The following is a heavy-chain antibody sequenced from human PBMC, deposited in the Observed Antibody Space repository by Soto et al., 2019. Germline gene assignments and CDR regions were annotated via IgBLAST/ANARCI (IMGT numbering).Heavy chain of an antibody. CDR3: ARAGIAVAGTRDDY. CDR1: GYSFTSYW. J-gene: IGHJ4*02. CDR2: IDPSDSYT. Sequence: GESLKISWNGSGYSFTSYWSSWVRQMPGKGLEWMGRIDPSDSYTNYSPSFQGHVTISADKSISTAYLQWSSLKASDTAMYYCARAGIAVAGTRDDYWGQGTLVTVYS. V-gene: IGHV5-10-1*01. D-gene: IGHD6-19*01.